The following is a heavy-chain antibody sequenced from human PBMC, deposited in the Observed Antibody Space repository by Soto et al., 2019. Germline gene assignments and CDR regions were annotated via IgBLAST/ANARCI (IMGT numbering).Heavy chain of an antibody. Sequence: SETLSLTCALCGGSFCGYYWSWFRQTPGKGLEWIGEINRSGSTNYNPSLKSRVTISADTSKNQFSLRLNSVTAADTAVYYCARQHYYDSSGHYTWNWGHGTLDTVSS. V-gene: IGHV4-34*01. CDR3: ARQHYYDSSGHYTWN. CDR1: GGSFCGYY. J-gene: IGHJ4*01. CDR2: INRSGST. D-gene: IGHD3-22*01.